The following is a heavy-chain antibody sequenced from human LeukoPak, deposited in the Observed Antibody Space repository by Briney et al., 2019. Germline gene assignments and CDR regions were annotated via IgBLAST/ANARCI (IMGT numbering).Heavy chain of an antibody. Sequence: SETLSLTCTVSGASLSGYFWSWIRQPPGKGLEWIGYIYYTGSTNYNPSLKSRVTISVDTSKNQFSLRLDSLTAADTALYYCARQCGGYYPYYFDYWGQGTLVTVSS. CDR1: GASLSGYF. CDR3: ARQCGGYYPYYFDY. J-gene: IGHJ4*02. V-gene: IGHV4-59*08. CDR2: IYYTGST. D-gene: IGHD3-3*01.